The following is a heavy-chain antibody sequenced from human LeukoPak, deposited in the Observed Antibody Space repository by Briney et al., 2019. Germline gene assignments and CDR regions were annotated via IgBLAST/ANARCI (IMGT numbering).Heavy chain of an antibody. Sequence: PGGSLRLSCAASGFTFSSYAMSWVRQAPGKGLEWVSRINTDGSSTSYADSVKGRFTISRDNAKNTLYLQMNSLRAEDTAVYYCARAVAGPEGWFDPWGQGTLVTVSS. J-gene: IGHJ5*02. D-gene: IGHD6-19*01. CDR1: GFTFSSYA. CDR2: INTDGSST. V-gene: IGHV3-74*01. CDR3: ARAVAGPEGWFDP.